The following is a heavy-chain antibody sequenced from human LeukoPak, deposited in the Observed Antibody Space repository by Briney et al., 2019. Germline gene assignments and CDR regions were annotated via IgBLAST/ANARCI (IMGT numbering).Heavy chain of an antibody. V-gene: IGHV4-59*01. CDR1: GGSISSYY. CDR2: IYYSGST. D-gene: IGHD5-12*01. Sequence: KPSETLSLTCTVSGGSISSYYWSWIRQPPGKGLEWIGYIYYSGSTNYNPSLKSRVTISVDTSQNQFYLKLSSVTAADTAVYYCARDGYSGSDALWGQGTLVTVSS. CDR3: ARDGYSGSDAL. J-gene: IGHJ4*02.